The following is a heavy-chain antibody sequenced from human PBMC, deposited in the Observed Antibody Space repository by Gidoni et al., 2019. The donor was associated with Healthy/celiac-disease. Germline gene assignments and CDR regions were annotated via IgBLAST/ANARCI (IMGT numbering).Heavy chain of an antibody. D-gene: IGHD3-16*01. CDR1: GGSISRGGYY. CDR2: IYYRGST. Sequence: QVQLQESGPGLVKPSQTLSLTCTVSGGSISRGGYYWSWIRQPPGKGLAWIGYIYYRGSTYYNPSQKRRVTISEETYKNQFSRKRSSGTAGERAGYYWGRGGEGAGHGVSDCWGQGTLVTVSS. J-gene: IGHJ4*02. CDR3: GRGGEGAGHGVSDC. V-gene: IGHV4-31*03.